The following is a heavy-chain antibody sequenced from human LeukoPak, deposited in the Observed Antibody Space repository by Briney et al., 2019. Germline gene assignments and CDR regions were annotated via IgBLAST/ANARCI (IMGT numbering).Heavy chain of an antibody. CDR3: AKESALVTFDY. J-gene: IGHJ4*02. D-gene: IGHD4-4*01. Sequence: PGGSLRLSYAASGFTFSSYGMLWVRQAPGKGLEWVAVISYDGSNKYYADSVKGRFTISRDNSKNTLYLQMNSLRAEDTAVYYCAKESALVTFDYWGQGTLVTVSS. V-gene: IGHV3-30*18. CDR1: GFTFSSYG. CDR2: ISYDGSNK.